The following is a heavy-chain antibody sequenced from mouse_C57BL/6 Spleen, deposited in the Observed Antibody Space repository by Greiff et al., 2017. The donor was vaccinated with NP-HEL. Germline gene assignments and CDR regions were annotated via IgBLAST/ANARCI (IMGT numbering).Heavy chain of an antibody. D-gene: IGHD1-1*01. V-gene: IGHV1-69*01. Sequence: VQLQQPGAELVMPGASVKLSCKASGYTFTSYWMHWVKQRPGQGLEWIGEIDPSDSYTNYNQKFKGKSTLTVDKSSSTAYMQLSSLTSEDSAVYYCARSVVAYYYAMDYWGQGTSVTVSS. J-gene: IGHJ4*01. CDR2: IDPSDSYT. CDR3: ARSVVAYYYAMDY. CDR1: GYTFTSYW.